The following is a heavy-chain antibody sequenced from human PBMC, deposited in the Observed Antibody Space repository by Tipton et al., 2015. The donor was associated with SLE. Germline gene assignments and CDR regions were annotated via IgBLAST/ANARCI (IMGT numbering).Heavy chain of an antibody. Sequence: TLSLTCAVYGGSFSGYYWSWIRQPPGKGLEWIGEINHSGSTNYNPSLKSRVTISVDTSKNQFSLKLSSVTAADTAVYYCASKDYYDSSGYSRYYYMDVWGKGTTVTVSS. CDR2: INHSGST. J-gene: IGHJ6*03. V-gene: IGHV4-34*01. CDR3: ASKDYYDSSGYSRYYYMDV. CDR1: GGSFSGYY. D-gene: IGHD3-22*01.